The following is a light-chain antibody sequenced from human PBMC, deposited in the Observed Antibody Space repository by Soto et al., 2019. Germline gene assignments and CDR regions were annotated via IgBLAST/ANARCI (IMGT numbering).Light chain of an antibody. Sequence: QSALTQPRSVSGSPGQSVTISCTGTSSDVGGFNNVSWYQQHPGKAPKLMIYDVTKRPSGVPDRFSGSKSGNTASLTISGLQAEDEADYFCCSYAGSYTYVFGTGSKVTDL. CDR1: SSDVGGFNN. CDR3: CSYAGSYTYV. V-gene: IGLV2-11*01. J-gene: IGLJ1*01. CDR2: DVT.